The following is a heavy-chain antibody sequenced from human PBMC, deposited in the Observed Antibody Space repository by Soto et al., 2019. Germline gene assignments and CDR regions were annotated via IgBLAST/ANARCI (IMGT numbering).Heavy chain of an antibody. J-gene: IGHJ4*02. Sequence: ASVKVSCNASGYTFTSYAMHWVRQAPGQRLEWMGWINAGNGNTKYSQKFQGRVTITRDTSASTAYMELSSLRSEDTAVHYCARDPGYSYGYNWGQGTLVTVSS. CDR1: GYTFTSYA. V-gene: IGHV1-3*01. CDR3: ARDPGYSYGYN. D-gene: IGHD5-18*01. CDR2: INAGNGNT.